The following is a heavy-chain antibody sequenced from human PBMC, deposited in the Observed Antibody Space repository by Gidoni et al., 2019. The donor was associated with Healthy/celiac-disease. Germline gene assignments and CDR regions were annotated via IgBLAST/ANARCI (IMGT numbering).Heavy chain of an antibody. D-gene: IGHD5-12*01. V-gene: IGHV4-39*01. CDR2: ISYSGST. CDR1: GGSISSSSSS. CDR3: AIYSGYDYLAYYGMDV. Sequence: QLQLQESGPGLVKPSETLYLTCTVSGGSISSSSSSWGWIRQPPGKGLEWIGSISYSGSTYYNPSLKSRVTISVDTAKNQFSLKLSSVTAADTAVYYCAIYSGYDYLAYYGMDVWGQGTTVTVSS. J-gene: IGHJ6*02.